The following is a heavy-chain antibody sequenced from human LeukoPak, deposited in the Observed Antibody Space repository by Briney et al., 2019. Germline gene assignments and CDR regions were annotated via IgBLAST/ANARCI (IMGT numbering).Heavy chain of an antibody. CDR2: ISSSSTI. CDR3: AKGGSGWYGEYFDY. V-gene: IGHV3-48*04. J-gene: IGHJ4*02. CDR1: GFTFSSYS. D-gene: IGHD6-19*01. Sequence: GGSLRLSCAASGFTFSSYSMNWVRQAPGKGLEWVSYISSSSTIYYAASVKGRFTISRDNAKNSLNLQLNSLRAEDTAVYYCAKGGSGWYGEYFDYWGQGTLVTVSS.